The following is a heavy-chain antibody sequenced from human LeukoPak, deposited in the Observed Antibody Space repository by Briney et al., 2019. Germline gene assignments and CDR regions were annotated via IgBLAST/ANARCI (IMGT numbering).Heavy chain of an antibody. J-gene: IGHJ6*02. Sequence: GGSLRLSCAASGFTFSSYAMSWVRQAPGKGLEWVSAISGSGGSTYYADSVKGRFTISRDNSKNTLYLQMNSLRAEDTAVYYCAKDGYYAYYYYGMDVWGQGTTVTVSS. CDR2: ISGSGGST. CDR3: AKDGYYAYYYYGMDV. D-gene: IGHD3-10*01. CDR1: GFTFSSYA. V-gene: IGHV3-23*01.